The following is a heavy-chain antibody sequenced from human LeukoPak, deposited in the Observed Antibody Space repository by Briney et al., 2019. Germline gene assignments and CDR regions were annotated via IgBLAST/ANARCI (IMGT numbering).Heavy chain of an antibody. V-gene: IGHV3-74*01. Sequence: PGGSLRLSCAASGFTFSSYWMHWVRQAPGKGLVWVSRINSDGSNTSYADSVKGRFTISRDNAKNSLYLQMNSLRAEDTAVYYCARVDSGSYRGGFDYWGQGTLVTVSS. CDR1: GFTFSSYW. D-gene: IGHD1-26*01. CDR3: ARVDSGSYRGGFDY. J-gene: IGHJ4*02. CDR2: INSDGSNT.